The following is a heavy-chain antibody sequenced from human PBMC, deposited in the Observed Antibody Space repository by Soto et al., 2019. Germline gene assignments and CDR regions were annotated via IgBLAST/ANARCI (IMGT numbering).Heavy chain of an antibody. V-gene: IGHV1-2*04. D-gene: IGHD3-3*01. Sequence: QVQLVQSGAEVKKPGASVKVSCKASGYTFTGYYMHWVRQAPGQGLEWMGWINPNSGGTNYAQKFQGWVTMTRDTSINTAYMELSRLRSDDTAVYYCARAPYYRPLYDFPDYGMDVWGQGTTVTVSS. CDR3: ARAPYYRPLYDFPDYGMDV. CDR1: GYTFTGYY. J-gene: IGHJ6*02. CDR2: INPNSGGT.